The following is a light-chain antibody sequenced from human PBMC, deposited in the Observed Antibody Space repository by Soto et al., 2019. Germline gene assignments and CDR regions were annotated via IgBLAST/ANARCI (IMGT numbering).Light chain of an antibody. CDR3: QKYDSAPT. Sequence: DIQMTQSPSSLSASVGDRVTITCRASQGISNALAWYQQRPGKVPKLLMYAASTLQSGVPSRFSGSGSGTDFTLTISSLQPEDGATYYCQKYDSAPTFGQGTKVEIK. J-gene: IGKJ1*01. V-gene: IGKV1-27*01. CDR1: QGISNA. CDR2: AAS.